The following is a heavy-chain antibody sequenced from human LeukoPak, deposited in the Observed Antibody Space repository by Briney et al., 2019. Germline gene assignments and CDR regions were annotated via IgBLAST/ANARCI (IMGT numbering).Heavy chain of an antibody. CDR1: GYTFTFYH. CDR3: ARDRAGMGTILGGVQGDAFDI. Sequence: GASVKVSCKASGYTFTFYHMHWVRQAPGQGLEWMGVISPSDGSRNYAQQFQGRVTMTRDTSTSTVFMELSSLRSEDTAIYFCARDRAGMGTILGGVQGDAFDIWGQGTMITVSS. V-gene: IGHV1-46*01. D-gene: IGHD5-24*01. CDR2: ISPSDGSR. J-gene: IGHJ3*02.